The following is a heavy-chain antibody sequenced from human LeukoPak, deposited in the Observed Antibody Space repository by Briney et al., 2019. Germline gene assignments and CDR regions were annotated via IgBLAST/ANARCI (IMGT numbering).Heavy chain of an antibody. J-gene: IGHJ4*02. CDR1: GFTFSSYA. V-gene: IGHV3-30*04. D-gene: IGHD2-2*01. CDR2: ISYDGSNK. CDR3: ARARYQLPRPGFGGSVAGSTYFDY. Sequence: GRSLRLSCAASGFTFSSYAMHWVRRAPGKGLEWVAVISYDGSNKYYADSVKGRFTISRDNSKNTLYLQMNSLRAEDTAVYYCARARYQLPRPGFGGSVAGSTYFDYWGQGTLVTVSS.